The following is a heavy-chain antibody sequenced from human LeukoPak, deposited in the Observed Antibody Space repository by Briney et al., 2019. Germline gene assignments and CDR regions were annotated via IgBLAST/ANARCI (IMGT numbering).Heavy chain of an antibody. J-gene: IGHJ4*02. V-gene: IGHV1-46*01. CDR2: INPSGGST. CDR3: AREVKYYDSSGYPDY. D-gene: IGHD3-22*01. Sequence: GASVKVSCKASGYTFTSYYMHWVRQAPGQGLEWIGIINPSGGSTSYAQKFQGRVTMTRDTSTSTVYMELSSLRSEDTAVYYCAREVKYYDSSGYPDYWGQGTLVTVSS. CDR1: GYTFTSYY.